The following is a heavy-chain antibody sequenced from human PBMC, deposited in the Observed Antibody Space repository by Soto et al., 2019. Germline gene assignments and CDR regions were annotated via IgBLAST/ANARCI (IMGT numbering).Heavy chain of an antibody. CDR1: GGSFSGYY. Sequence: QVQLQQWGAGLLKPSETLSLTCAVYGGSFSGYYWSWIRQPPGKGLEWIGEINHSGSTNYNPSLKSRVTISVDTSKNQFSLKLSSVTAADTAVYYCARIRITMVRGVIMPQTYYYYYYGMDVWGQGTTVTVSS. CDR3: ARIRITMVRGVIMPQTYYYYYYGMDV. V-gene: IGHV4-34*01. J-gene: IGHJ6*02. D-gene: IGHD3-10*01. CDR2: INHSGST.